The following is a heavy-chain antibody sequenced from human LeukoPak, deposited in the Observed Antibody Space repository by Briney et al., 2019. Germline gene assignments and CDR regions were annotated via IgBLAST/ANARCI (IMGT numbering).Heavy chain of an antibody. Sequence: PWGSLRLSCAASGFTFSSYSTNWVRQAPGKGLEWVSSISSSSSTIYYTDSVKGRITISKDNAKNSLYQQMNSTRAEDTAVYYCETAYDILTGYSDYWGQGTLVTVSS. CDR1: GFTFSSYS. V-gene: IGHV3-21*01. CDR2: ISSSSSTI. CDR3: ETAYDILTGYSDY. D-gene: IGHD3-9*01. J-gene: IGHJ4*02.